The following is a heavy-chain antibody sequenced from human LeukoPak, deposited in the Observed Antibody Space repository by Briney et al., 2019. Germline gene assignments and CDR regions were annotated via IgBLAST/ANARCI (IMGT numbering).Heavy chain of an antibody. CDR2: ISNDGSST. CDR3: ARAYDYWSDYAGVDV. D-gene: IGHD3-3*01. V-gene: IGHV3-74*01. Sequence: PGGFLRLSCAASGFNFNNYWMHWVRQAPGKGLVWVSRISNDGSSTPYADSVKGRFTISRDNAKNTLYLQMNSLRAEDTAVYFCARAYDYWSDYAGVDVWGQGTLVTVSS. J-gene: IGHJ6*02. CDR1: GFNFNNYW.